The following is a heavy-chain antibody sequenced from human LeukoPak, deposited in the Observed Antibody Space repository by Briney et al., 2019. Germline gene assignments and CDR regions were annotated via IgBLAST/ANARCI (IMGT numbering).Heavy chain of an antibody. J-gene: IGHJ4*02. CDR1: GYTFTSYG. V-gene: IGHV1-18*01. Sequence: ASVKVSCKASGYTFTSYGISWVRQAPGQGLEWMGWISAYNGNTNYAQKLKGRVTMTTDTTTSTAYMELRSLRSDDTAVYFCAISLQHYGSGSYLDFDYWGQGTLVTVSS. CDR3: AISLQHYGSGSYLDFDY. D-gene: IGHD3-10*01. CDR2: ISAYNGNT.